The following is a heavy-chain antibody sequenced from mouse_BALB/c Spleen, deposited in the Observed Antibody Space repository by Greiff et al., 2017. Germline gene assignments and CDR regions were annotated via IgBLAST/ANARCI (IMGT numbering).Heavy chain of an antibody. Sequence: QVQLQQSGAELAKPGASVKMSCKASGYTFTSYWMHWVKQRPGQGLEWIGYINPSTGYTEYNQKFKDKATLTADKSSSTAYMQLSSLTSEDSAVYYCAILLRSAWFAYWGQGTLVTVSA. J-gene: IGHJ3*01. D-gene: IGHD1-1*01. V-gene: IGHV1-7*01. CDR3: AILLRSAWFAY. CDR2: INPSTGYT. CDR1: GYTFTSYW.